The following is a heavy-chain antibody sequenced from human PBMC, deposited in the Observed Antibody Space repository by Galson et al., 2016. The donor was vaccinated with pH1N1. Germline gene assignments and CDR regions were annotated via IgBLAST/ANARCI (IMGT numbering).Heavy chain of an antibody. D-gene: IGHD6-25*01. Sequence: SVKVSCKASRGIFSNYVINWVRQAPGQGLEWMGGIIPLFGTGYNARNFQGRFTITADKSTSTTYMELNSLTSEDTALYFCARDGGRAGAFDIWGPGTMVTVSS. V-gene: IGHV1-69*06. CDR2: IIPLFGTG. CDR1: RGIFSNYV. CDR3: ARDGGRAGAFDI. J-gene: IGHJ3*02.